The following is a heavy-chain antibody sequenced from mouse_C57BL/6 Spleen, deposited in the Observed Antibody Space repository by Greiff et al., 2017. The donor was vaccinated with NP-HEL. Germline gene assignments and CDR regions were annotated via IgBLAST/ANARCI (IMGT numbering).Heavy chain of an antibody. Sequence: VQLQQSGPGLVKPSQSLSLTCSVTGYSITSGYYWNWIRQFPGNKLEWMGYISYDGSNNYNPSLKNRISITRDTSKNQFFLKLNSVTTEDTATYYCARRRFLYFDYWGQGTTLTVSS. J-gene: IGHJ2*01. CDR2: ISYDGSN. V-gene: IGHV3-6*01. CDR3: ARRRFLYFDY. CDR1: GYSITSGYY.